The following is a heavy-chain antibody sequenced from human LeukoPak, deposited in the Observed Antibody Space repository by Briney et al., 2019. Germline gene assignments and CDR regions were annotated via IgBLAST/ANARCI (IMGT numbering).Heavy chain of an antibody. CDR2: LSGSGGSS. CDR1: GFTFSSYA. J-gene: IGHJ6*03. Sequence: GGSLRLSCAASGFTFSSYAMTWVRQAPGKGLEWVTSLSGSGGSSYHADSVKGRFTISRDNSKNTLYLQMNSLRAEDTAVYYCTSCSNYYYYHMDVWGKGTTVTVSS. V-gene: IGHV3-23*01. D-gene: IGHD2-2*01. CDR3: TSCSNYYYYHMDV.